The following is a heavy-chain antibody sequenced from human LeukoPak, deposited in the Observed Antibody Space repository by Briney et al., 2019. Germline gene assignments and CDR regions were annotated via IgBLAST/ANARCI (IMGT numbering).Heavy chain of an antibody. D-gene: IGHD5-18*01. Sequence: GGLRRLSCGASGLAFSRYGMHWVRQAPGKGLNGVAFIWDDGRNKDYEDSVKARFTISRDISKNTLYLQMNSLIVEDTAIYYCERDSGRYNYGPDHYWGQGILVSVSS. CDR1: GLAFSRYG. V-gene: IGHV3-33*01. CDR3: ERDSGRYNYGPDHY. J-gene: IGHJ4*02. CDR2: IWDDGRNK.